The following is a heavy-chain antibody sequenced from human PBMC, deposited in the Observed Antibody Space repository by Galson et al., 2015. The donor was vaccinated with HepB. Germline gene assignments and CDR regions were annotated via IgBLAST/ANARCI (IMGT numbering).Heavy chain of an antibody. V-gene: IGHV3-53*01. CDR3: ARIKAFYWYFDL. CDR1: GFTVSSNY. Sequence: SLRLSCAASGFTVSSNYMSWVRQAPGKGLEWVSVIYSGGSTYYADSVKGRFTISRDNSKNTLYLQMNSLRAEDTAVYYCARIKAFYWYFDLWGRGTLVTVSS. J-gene: IGHJ2*01. CDR2: IYSGGST.